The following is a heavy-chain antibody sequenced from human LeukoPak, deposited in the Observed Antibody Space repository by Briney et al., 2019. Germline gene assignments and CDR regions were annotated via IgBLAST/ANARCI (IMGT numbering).Heavy chain of an antibody. D-gene: IGHD3-22*01. V-gene: IGHV3-74*01. CDR3: AKRGVVIRVILVGFHKEAYYFDS. CDR1: GFTFSSYW. Sequence: GGSLRLSCAASGFTFSSYWIHWVRQVPGKGLVWVSRIDYDGSITNYADSVKGRFTISRDNPKNTLYLQMNRLRAEDTAVYFCAKRGVVIRVILVGFHKEAYYFDSWGQGALVTVSS. J-gene: IGHJ4*02. CDR2: IDYDGSIT.